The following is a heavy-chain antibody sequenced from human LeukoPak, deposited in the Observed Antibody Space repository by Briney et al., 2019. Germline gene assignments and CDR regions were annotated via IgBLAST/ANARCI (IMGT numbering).Heavy chain of an antibody. J-gene: IGHJ5*02. V-gene: IGHV3-21*01. D-gene: IGHD4-23*01. Sequence: GGSLRLSCAASGFTFSDYYLNWVRQAPGKGLEWVSSISSSSSYIYYADSVKGRFTISRDIAKNSLYLQMNSLRAEDTAVYYCARTDYGGPVNWFDPWGQGTLVTVSS. CDR3: ARTDYGGPVNWFDP. CDR1: GFTFSDYY. CDR2: ISSSSSYI.